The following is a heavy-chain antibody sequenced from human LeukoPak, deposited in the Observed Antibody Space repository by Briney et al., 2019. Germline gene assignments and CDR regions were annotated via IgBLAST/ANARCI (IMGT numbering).Heavy chain of an antibody. CDR1: GYTFTGYY. Sequence: ASVKVSCRASGYTFTGYYMHWVRQAPGQGLEWMGWRSAYNGDTKYAQKLQGRVTMTTDTSTNTAYMELRSLRSDDTAVYYCARDHSSSCQLFDYWGQGTLVTVSS. V-gene: IGHV1-18*04. D-gene: IGHD6-13*01. CDR2: RSAYNGDT. J-gene: IGHJ4*02. CDR3: ARDHSSSCQLFDY.